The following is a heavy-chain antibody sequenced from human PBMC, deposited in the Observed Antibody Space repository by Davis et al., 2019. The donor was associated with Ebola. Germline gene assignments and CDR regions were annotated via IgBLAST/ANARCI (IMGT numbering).Heavy chain of an antibody. Sequence: PGGSLRLSCPASGFTFDDYAMHWVRHAPGKGLEWVSGISWNSGSIGYADSVKGRFTISRDNAKNSLYLQMNSLRAEDTALYYCAKGYCSGGSCYHNWFDPWGQGTLVTVSS. J-gene: IGHJ5*02. CDR1: GFTFDDYA. D-gene: IGHD2-15*01. CDR2: ISWNSGSI. CDR3: AKGYCSGGSCYHNWFDP. V-gene: IGHV3-9*01.